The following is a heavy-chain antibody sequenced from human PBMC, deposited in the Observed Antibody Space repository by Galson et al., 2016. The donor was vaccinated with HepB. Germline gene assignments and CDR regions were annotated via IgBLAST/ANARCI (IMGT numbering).Heavy chain of an antibody. V-gene: IGHV3-23*01. CDR2: INNNDDST. J-gene: IGHJ6*02. D-gene: IGHD3-10*02. Sequence: SLRLSCAASGFTFSNYAMTWVRQAPGKGLEWISTINNNDDSTYYAHSVKGRFTISRDKSKNTLLLQMNSLRAEDTAVYYCAKDWSTTTGVQGCLEVWGQGTTVTVSS. CDR1: GFTFSNYA. CDR3: AKDWSTTTGVQGCLEV.